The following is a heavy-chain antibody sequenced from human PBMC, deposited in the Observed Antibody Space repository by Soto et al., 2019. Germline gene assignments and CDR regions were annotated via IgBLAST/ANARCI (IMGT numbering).Heavy chain of an antibody. CDR2: VYPSDSRT. CDR3: ARGNVANWFGP. Sequence: VEPLKISCEGSGYSFTGYWIVGVRQMPGKGLEWMGIVYPSDSRTKYIPSFQGQVTMSADTSTNTAYLQWTSLKASDTAMYYCARGNVANWFGPWGQGTLVTVSS. V-gene: IGHV5-51*01. J-gene: IGHJ5*02. CDR1: GYSFTGYW.